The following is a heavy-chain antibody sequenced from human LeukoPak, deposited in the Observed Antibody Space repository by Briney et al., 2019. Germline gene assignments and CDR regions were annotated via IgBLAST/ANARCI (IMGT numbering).Heavy chain of an antibody. CDR3: ARDSVNRYCTNGVCYTGQDAFGI. D-gene: IGHD2-8*01. J-gene: IGHJ3*02. V-gene: IGHV3-21*01. CDR1: GFTFSSYS. Sequence: PGGSLRLSCAASGFTFSSYSMNWVRQAPGKGLEWVSSISSSSGYIYYADSVKGRFTISRDNAKNSLYLQMNSLRAEDTAVYYCARDSVNRYCTNGVCYTGQDAFGIWGQGTMVTVSS. CDR2: ISSSSGYI.